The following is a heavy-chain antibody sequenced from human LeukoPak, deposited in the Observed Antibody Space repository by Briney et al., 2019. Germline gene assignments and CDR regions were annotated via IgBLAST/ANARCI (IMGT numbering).Heavy chain of an antibody. Sequence: PGRSLRLSCAASGFTFSSYGMHWVRQAPGKGPEWVANIKRDGSEKHYLDSVEGRFTISRDNAESSLYLQMTSLRAEDTAVYYCARDYTYCSGGTCYDRFDYWGQGTLVTVSS. D-gene: IGHD2-15*01. V-gene: IGHV3-7*01. J-gene: IGHJ4*02. CDR2: IKRDGSEK. CDR3: ARDYTYCSGGTCYDRFDY. CDR1: GFTFSSYG.